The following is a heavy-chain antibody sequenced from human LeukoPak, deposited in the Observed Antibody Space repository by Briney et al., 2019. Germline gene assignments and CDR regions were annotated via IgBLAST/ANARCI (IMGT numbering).Heavy chain of an antibody. V-gene: IGHV3-30*04. D-gene: IGHD2-21*02. Sequence: GGSLRLSCAASGFTFSSYAMHWVRQAPGKGLEWVAVISYDGSNKYHADSVKGRFTISRDNSKNTLYLQMNSLRAEDTAVYYCARGPAYCGGDCYSSVDYWGQGTLVTVSS. CDR1: GFTFSSYA. CDR2: ISYDGSNK. J-gene: IGHJ4*02. CDR3: ARGPAYCGGDCYSSVDY.